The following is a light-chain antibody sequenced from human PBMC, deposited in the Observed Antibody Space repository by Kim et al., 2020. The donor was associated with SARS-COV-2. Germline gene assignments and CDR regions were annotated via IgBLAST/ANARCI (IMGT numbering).Light chain of an antibody. CDR1: NIGSNS. CDR3: QVWDSSDDHPDV. J-gene: IGLJ3*02. Sequence: SYELTQPPSVSVAPGKTARITCGGNNIGSNSVHWYQQKPGQAPVLVIYYDTDRPSGIPERFSGSNSGNTATLTISRVEAGDEAAYYCQVWDSSDDHPDVFGGGTQLTVL. CDR2: YDT. V-gene: IGLV3-21*04.